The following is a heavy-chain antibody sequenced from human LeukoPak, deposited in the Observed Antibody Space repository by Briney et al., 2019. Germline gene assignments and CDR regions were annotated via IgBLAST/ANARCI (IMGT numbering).Heavy chain of an antibody. CDR1: GGSVNNDRW. Sequence: SETLALTCAVSGGSVNNDRWWNWVRHPPGKGLEWIGEIHPSGSVRYDPSLKSRVSISLDKSNDHVSLTLTSVTAADTAVYFCATYHDISSGFTFDSWGQGTLVTVS. CDR3: ATYHDISSGFTFDS. J-gene: IGHJ4*02. D-gene: IGHD3-9*01. CDR2: IHPSGSV. V-gene: IGHV4-4*02.